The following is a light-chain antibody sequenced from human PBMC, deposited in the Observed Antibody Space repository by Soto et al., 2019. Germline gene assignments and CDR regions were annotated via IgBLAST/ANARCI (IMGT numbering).Light chain of an antibody. Sequence: DIQMTQSPSSLSASVGDRVIFACRASQSIGAYLNWYQHQPGKAPQLLIYAASNLQSGVPSRFSGSGSGTDFSLSITNLQPEDFATYYCLQSYSTPYTFGQGTKVEIK. V-gene: IGKV1-39*01. CDR3: LQSYSTPYT. CDR1: QSIGAY. CDR2: AAS. J-gene: IGKJ2*01.